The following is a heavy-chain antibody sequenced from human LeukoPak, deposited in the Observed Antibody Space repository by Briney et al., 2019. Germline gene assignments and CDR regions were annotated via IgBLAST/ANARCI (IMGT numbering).Heavy chain of an antibody. D-gene: IGHD1-26*01. CDR1: GYTFTSYY. CDR3: ARRSYLYYFDY. V-gene: IGHV1-46*01. CDR2: INPSGGST. J-gene: IGHJ4*02. Sequence: ASVKVSCKASGYTFTSYYMHWVRQAPGQGLEWMGIINPSGGSTSYAQKFQGRVTMTRDMSTSTVYMEPSSLRSEDTAVYYCARRSYLYYFDYWGQGTLVTVSS.